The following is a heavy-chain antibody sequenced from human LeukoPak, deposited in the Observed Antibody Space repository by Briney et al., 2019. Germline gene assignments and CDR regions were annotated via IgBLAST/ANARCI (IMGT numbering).Heavy chain of an antibody. CDR2: IYNSATT. J-gene: IGHJ3*01. Sequence: SETLSLTCTVSGDSIRSHYCAWIRQPPGKGLEWIGHIYNSATTDYNPSFKSRVTIPLDTSKKQFSLKMTSVTALDSAVYYCARGGEGYNDDAFEVWGLGTAVTVSS. CDR1: GDSIRSHY. CDR3: ARGGEGYNDDAFEV. D-gene: IGHD5-24*01. V-gene: IGHV4-59*11.